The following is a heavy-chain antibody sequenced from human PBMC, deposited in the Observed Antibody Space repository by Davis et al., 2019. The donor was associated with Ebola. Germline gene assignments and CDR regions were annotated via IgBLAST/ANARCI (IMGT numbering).Heavy chain of an antibody. CDR1: GGTFSSYA. CDR2: IIPIFGIA. Sequence: SVKVSCKASGGTFSSYAISWVRQAPGQGLEWMGGIIPIFGIANYAQKFQGRVTITADKSTSTAYMELSSLRPEDTAVYYCARDGWGAYYDSSGYYDFDYWGQGTLVTVSS. V-gene: IGHV1-69*10. CDR3: ARDGWGAYYDSSGYYDFDY. D-gene: IGHD3-22*01. J-gene: IGHJ4*02.